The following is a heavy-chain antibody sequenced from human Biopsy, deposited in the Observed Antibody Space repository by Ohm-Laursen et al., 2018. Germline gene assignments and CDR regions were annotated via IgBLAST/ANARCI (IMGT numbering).Heavy chain of an antibody. CDR3: ARGLSSGWYGYFDV. D-gene: IGHD6-19*01. J-gene: IGHJ2*01. Sequence: SLRLSCAATGFTFGHYAMHWVRQAPGKGLEWISLIWYDGTNEDYADSVKGRFTISRDNSKNTLYLQINTLTLEDTAFYYCARGLSSGWYGYFDVWGRGTLVTVSS. CDR1: GFTFGHYA. V-gene: IGHV3-33*01. CDR2: IWYDGTNE.